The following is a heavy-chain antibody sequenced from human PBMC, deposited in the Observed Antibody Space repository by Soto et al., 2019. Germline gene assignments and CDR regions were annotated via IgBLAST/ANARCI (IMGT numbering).Heavy chain of an antibody. Sequence: QVQLQESGPGLVKPSQTLSLTCTVSGGSISSGDYYWSWIRQPPGKGLEWIGYIYYSGSTYYNPSLKSRVTISVDTSKNQFSLKLSSVTAADTAVYYCARDAITMVRGADAFDIWGQGTMVTVSS. V-gene: IGHV4-30-4*01. CDR2: IYYSGST. D-gene: IGHD3-10*01. CDR3: ARDAITMVRGADAFDI. CDR1: GGSISSGDYY. J-gene: IGHJ3*02.